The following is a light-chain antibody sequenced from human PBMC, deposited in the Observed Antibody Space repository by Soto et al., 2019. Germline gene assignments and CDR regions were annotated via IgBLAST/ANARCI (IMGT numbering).Light chain of an antibody. J-gene: IGLJ7*01. Sequence: SYELTQSPSVSVAPGKTARITCGGNNIGSKSVHWYQQKPGQAPVLVIYYDSDRPSGIPERFSGSNSGNTATLTISRVEAGDEADYYCQVWDSSSEHAVFGGGTQLTVL. V-gene: IGLV3-21*04. CDR2: YDS. CDR3: QVWDSSSEHAV. CDR1: NIGSKS.